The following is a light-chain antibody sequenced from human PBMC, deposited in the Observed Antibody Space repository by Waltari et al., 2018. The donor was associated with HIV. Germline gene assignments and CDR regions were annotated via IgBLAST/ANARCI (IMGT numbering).Light chain of an antibody. CDR2: GAS. CDR1: QSVGSSY. Sequence: EMVSTQSPDTLSWSPGERATLACRASQSVGSSYLPWYQQKPGQAHRLLIYGASSRATGIPDRFSGSGSGTDFTLTISGLEPEDFAVYYCQQYGSSRSTFGQGTRLEIK. V-gene: IGKV3-20*01. J-gene: IGKJ5*01. CDR3: QQYGSSRST.